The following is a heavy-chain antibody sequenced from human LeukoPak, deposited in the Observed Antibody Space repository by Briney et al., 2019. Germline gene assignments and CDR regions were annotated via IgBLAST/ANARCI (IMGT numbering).Heavy chain of an antibody. CDR3: ARAIYSGYDTDAFDI. CDR1: GFTFSSYA. V-gene: IGHV3-23*01. Sequence: PGGSLRLSCAASGFTFSSYAMSWVRQAPGKGLEWVSAISGSGGSTYYADSVKGRFTISRDNSKNTLYLQMNSLRAEDTAVYYCARAIYSGYDTDAFDIWGQGTMVTVSS. D-gene: IGHD5-12*01. CDR2: ISGSGGST. J-gene: IGHJ3*02.